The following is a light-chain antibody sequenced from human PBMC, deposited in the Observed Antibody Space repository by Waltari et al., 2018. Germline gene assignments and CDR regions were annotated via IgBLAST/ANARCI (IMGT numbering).Light chain of an antibody. V-gene: IGLV2-23*02. CDR3: CSYAGRATFAWV. J-gene: IGLJ3*02. Sequence: QSALTQPASVSGSPGQSITISCTGPSSAFASHNLPTWFQQRPGKAPKLIIFEVTQRPSGISDRFSGSRSGPTASLTSSGLQAEDEADYYCCSYAGRATFAWVFGGGTKLTVL. CDR2: EVT. CDR1: SSAFASHNL.